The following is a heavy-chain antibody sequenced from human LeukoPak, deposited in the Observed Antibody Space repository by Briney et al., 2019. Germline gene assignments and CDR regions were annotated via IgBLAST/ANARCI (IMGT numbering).Heavy chain of an antibody. CDR3: ARDAYYYDSSGRDAFDI. CDR1: GGSISSYY. V-gene: IGHV4-59*01. CDR2: IYYSGST. Sequence: SETLSLTCTVSGGSISSYYWSWIRQPPGKGLEWIGYIYYSGSTNYNPSLKSRVTISVDTSKNQFSLKLSSVTAADTAVYYCARDAYYYDSSGRDAFDIWGQGTMVTVSS. D-gene: IGHD3-22*01. J-gene: IGHJ3*02.